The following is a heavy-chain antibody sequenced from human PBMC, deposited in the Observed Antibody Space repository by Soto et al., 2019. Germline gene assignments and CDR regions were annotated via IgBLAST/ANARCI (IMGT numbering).Heavy chain of an antibody. CDR2: INAGNGYT. J-gene: IGHJ6*02. CDR3: ARDWLVVVVYYYYGMDV. D-gene: IGHD2-15*01. CDR1: GYTFTTYA. Sequence: GASVKVSCKASGYTFTTYAIHCVRQAPGQRLEWMGWINAGNGYTKYSQKFQGRVTINRYTSATTAYMEVRSLRSDDTAVYYCARDWLVVVVYYYYGMDVWGQGTTVTVSS. V-gene: IGHV1-3*01.